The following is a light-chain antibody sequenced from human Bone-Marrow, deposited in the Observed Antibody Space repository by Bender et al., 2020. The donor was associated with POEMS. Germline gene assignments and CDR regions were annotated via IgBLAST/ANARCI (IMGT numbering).Light chain of an antibody. CDR1: RLGDKF. Sequence: SYEVTQPPSVSVSPGQTATITCSGDRLGDKFACWYQQKPGQAPVLVVFDDSDRPSEIPERFSGSNSGNTATLTISRVEAGDDADYYCQVWDYSSDLWVFGGGTKLTVL. J-gene: IGLJ3*02. V-gene: IGLV3-1*01. CDR2: DDS. CDR3: QVWDYSSDLWV.